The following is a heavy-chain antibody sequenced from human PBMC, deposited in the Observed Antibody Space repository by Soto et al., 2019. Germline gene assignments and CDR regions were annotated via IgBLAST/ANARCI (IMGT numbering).Heavy chain of an antibody. D-gene: IGHD4-17*01. Sequence: QVQLQESGPGLVKPSQTLSLTCTVSGGSINSGGYYWTWIRQHPGKGLEWIGHIYQSGSAYYNPSLKSRVTMSVDTSKNQFSLKLTSVTAADTAVYYCATTARATVTMGGYYYYDMDVWGQGTTVTVSS. V-gene: IGHV4-31*03. CDR1: GGSINSGGYY. J-gene: IGHJ6*02. CDR3: ATTARATVTMGGYYYYDMDV. CDR2: IYQSGSA.